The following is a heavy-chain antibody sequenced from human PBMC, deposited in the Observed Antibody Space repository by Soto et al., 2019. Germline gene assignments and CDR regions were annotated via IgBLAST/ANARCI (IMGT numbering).Heavy chain of an antibody. V-gene: IGHV4-34*01. J-gene: IGHJ6*03. Sequence: SETLSLTCAVYGGSFSGYYWSWIRQPPGKGLEWIGEINHSGSTNYNPSLKSRVTISVDTSKNQFSLKLSSVTAADTAVYYCARGLRSAHYYYYMDVWGKGTTVTVSS. CDR2: INHSGST. D-gene: IGHD3-3*01. CDR1: GGSFSGYY. CDR3: ARGLRSAHYYYYMDV.